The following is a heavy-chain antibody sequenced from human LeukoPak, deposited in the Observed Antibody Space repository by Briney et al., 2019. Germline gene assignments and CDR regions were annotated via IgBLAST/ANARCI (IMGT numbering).Heavy chain of an antibody. V-gene: IGHV4-59*01. CDR1: GASISSSY. D-gene: IGHD3-22*01. CDR2: IYYSGST. CDR3: VRGNYDNRGYSNAFDI. Sequence: SGTLSLTCTVSGASISSSYWSWVRQPPGKRLEWIGFIYYSGSTNSNPSLKSRVTISADTSKNQFSLKLGSVTAADTALYYCVRGNYDNRGYSNAFDIWGQGAMVTVSS. J-gene: IGHJ3*02.